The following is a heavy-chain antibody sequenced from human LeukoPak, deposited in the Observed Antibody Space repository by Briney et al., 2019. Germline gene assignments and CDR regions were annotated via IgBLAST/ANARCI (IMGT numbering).Heavy chain of an antibody. CDR1: GGTFSSYA. Sequence: SVKVSCKASGGTFSSYAISWVRQAPGQGLEWMGGIIPIFGTANYAQKFQGRVTITADESTSTAYMELSSLRSEDTAVYYCARGGYEAYYYYYMDVWGKGTTVTISS. D-gene: IGHD5-12*01. CDR2: IIPIFGTA. J-gene: IGHJ6*03. CDR3: ARGGYEAYYYYYMDV. V-gene: IGHV1-69*13.